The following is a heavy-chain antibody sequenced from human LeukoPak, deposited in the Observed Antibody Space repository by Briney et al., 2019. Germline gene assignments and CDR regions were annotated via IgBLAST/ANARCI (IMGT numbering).Heavy chain of an antibody. CDR1: GFTFRNFG. J-gene: IGHJ4*02. D-gene: IGHD6-6*01. CDR2: ISFSDGTT. CDR3: ARGGAARPDF. Sequence: GGSLRLSCAASGFTFRNFGMSWVRQAPGKGLEWVSAISFSDGTTYYADSVRGRFTISRDDSKNTLYLQLNSLGVEDTAVYYCARGGAARPDFWGQGTLVTVSS. V-gene: IGHV3-23*01.